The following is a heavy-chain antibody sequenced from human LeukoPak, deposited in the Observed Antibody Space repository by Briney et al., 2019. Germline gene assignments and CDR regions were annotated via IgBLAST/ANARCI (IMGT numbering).Heavy chain of an antibody. V-gene: IGHV3-48*02. CDR2: ISSSSGTI. J-gene: IGHJ4*02. CDR3: ARLSRSFDD. Sequence: GGSLRLSCAASGFTFSSYNMNWVRQAPGKGLEWLSYISSSSGTIYYADSVKGRFTISRDNAKNSLYLQMNSLRDGDTAVYYCARLSRSFDDWGQGTLVTVSS. CDR1: GFTFSSYN.